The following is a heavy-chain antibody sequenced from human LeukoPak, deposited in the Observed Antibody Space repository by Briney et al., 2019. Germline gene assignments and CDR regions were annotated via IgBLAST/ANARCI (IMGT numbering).Heavy chain of an antibody. CDR1: GYTFTGYY. D-gene: IGHD3-9*01. Sequence: GASVKVSCKASGYTFTGYYMHWVRQAPGQGLEWMGWINPNSGGTNYAQKFQGRVTMTRDTSISTAYMELSRLRSDDTAVYYCARDGDILTGYLIDYWGQGTLVTVSS. CDR3: ARDGDILTGYLIDY. V-gene: IGHV1-2*02. J-gene: IGHJ4*02. CDR2: INPNSGGT.